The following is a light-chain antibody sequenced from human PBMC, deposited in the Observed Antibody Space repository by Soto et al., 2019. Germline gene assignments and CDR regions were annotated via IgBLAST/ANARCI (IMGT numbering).Light chain of an antibody. CDR1: QSVSSN. CDR2: GAS. CDR3: QQYHNWPRT. Sequence: EIVMTQSPATLSVSPGERATLSCRASQSVSSNLAWYQQKPGQAPRLLIYGASTRATGIPARFSGSGSGTEFTLTISSLQSEDFALYYCQQYHNWPRTFGQGTK. J-gene: IGKJ1*01. V-gene: IGKV3-15*01.